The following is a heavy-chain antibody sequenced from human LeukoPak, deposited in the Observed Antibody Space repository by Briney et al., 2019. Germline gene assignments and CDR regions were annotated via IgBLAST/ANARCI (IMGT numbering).Heavy chain of an antibody. CDR1: GFTFSSYA. CDR3: ASGILQWLSPNDY. J-gene: IGHJ4*02. Sequence: GRSLRLSCAASGFTFSSYAMHWDRQAPGKGLEWVAVISYDGSNKYYADSVKGRFTISRDNSKNTLYLQMNSLRAEDTAVYYCASGILQWLSPNDYWGQGTLVTVSS. V-gene: IGHV3-30*04. D-gene: IGHD6-19*01. CDR2: ISYDGSNK.